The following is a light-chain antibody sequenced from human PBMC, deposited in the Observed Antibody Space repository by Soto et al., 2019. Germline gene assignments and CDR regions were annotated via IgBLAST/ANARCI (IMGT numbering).Light chain of an antibody. CDR2: AAS. V-gene: IGKV1D-8*01. Sequence: VIWMTQSPSLLSASTGDRVTISCRVSQGISSYLAWYQQKPGKAPELLIYAASTLQSGVPSRFSGSGSGTDFTLTISCLQSEDFATYYCQQYYSFPLTFGRGTKVDIK. CDR1: QGISSY. J-gene: IGKJ4*02. CDR3: QQYYSFPLT.